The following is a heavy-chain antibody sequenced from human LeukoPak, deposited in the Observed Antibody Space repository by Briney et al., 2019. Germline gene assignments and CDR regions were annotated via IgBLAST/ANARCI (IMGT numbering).Heavy chain of an antibody. V-gene: IGHV3-33*06. CDR1: GFTFSSYG. Sequence: PGGSLRLSCAASGFTFSSYGMHWVRQAPGKGLEWVAVIWYGGSNKYYADSVKGRFTIPRDNSKNTLYLQMNSLRAEDTAVYYCAKDQLARERYGGEEPDYWGQGTLVTVSS. J-gene: IGHJ4*02. CDR2: IWYGGSNK. CDR3: AKDQLARERYGGEEPDY. D-gene: IGHD6-6*01.